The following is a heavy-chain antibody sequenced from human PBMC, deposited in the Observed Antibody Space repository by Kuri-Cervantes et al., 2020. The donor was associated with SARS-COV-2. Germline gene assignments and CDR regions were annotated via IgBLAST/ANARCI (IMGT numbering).Heavy chain of an antibody. J-gene: IGHJ6*02. Sequence: GESLKISCAASGFTFSSYAMHWVRQAPGKGLEYVSAISSNGGSTYYADSVKGRFTISRDNSKNTLYLQMSSLRAEDTAVYYCVKGERYFDWLLDYYYGMDVWGQGTTVTVSS. CDR3: VKGERYFDWLLDYYYGMDV. CDR2: ISSNGGST. V-gene: IGHV3-64D*06. D-gene: IGHD3-9*01. CDR1: GFTFSSYA.